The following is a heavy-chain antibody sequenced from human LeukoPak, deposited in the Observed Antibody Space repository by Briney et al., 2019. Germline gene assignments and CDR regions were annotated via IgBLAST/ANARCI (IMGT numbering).Heavy chain of an antibody. CDR1: GGSMRSHY. V-gene: IGHV4-59*11. CDR2: IDYSGST. D-gene: IGHD3-22*01. CDR3: ARLINNDNSGDADTFDM. J-gene: IGHJ3*02. Sequence: SETLSLTCTVSGGSMRSHYWSWVRQTPGKGLEWIGYIDYSGSTRYNPSLQSRVTISVDTSKNQFSLKLTSVTATDTAVYYCARLINNDNSGDADTFDMWGQGTVVTVFS.